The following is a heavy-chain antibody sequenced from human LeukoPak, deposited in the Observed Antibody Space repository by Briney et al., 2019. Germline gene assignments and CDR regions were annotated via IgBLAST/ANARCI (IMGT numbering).Heavy chain of an antibody. CDR1: GGSFSGYY. J-gene: IGHJ4*02. CDR3: ARGVGYNRFDY. V-gene: IGHV4-34*01. Sequence: PSETLSLTCAVYGGSFSGYYWSWIRQPPGKGLEWIGEINHSGSTNYNPSLKSRVSISVDTSKNQFSLKLSSVTAADTAVYHCARGVGYNRFDYWDQGTLVTVSS. CDR2: INHSGST. D-gene: IGHD3-10*01.